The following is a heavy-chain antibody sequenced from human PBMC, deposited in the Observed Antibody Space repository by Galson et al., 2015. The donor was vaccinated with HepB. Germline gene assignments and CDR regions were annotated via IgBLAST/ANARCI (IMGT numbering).Heavy chain of an antibody. D-gene: IGHD3-10*01. Sequence: SVKVSCKASGGTFSSYAISWVRQAPGQGLEWMGGIIPIFGIANYAQKFQGRVTITADESTSTAYMELSSLRSEDTAVYYCARVLAVGSGIPEWGQGTLVTVSS. CDR3: ARVLAVGSGIPE. CDR1: GGTFSSYA. V-gene: IGHV1-69*13. J-gene: IGHJ4*02. CDR2: IIPIFGIA.